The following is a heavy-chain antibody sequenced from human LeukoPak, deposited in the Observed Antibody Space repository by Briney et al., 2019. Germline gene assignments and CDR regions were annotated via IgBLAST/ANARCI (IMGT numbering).Heavy chain of an antibody. CDR1: GFTFSSYG. CDR2: IWYDGSNK. J-gene: IGHJ4*02. Sequence: GGSLRLSCAASGFTFSSYGMHWARQAPGKGLEWVAVIWYDGSNKYYADSVKGRFTISRDNSKNTLYLQMNSLRAEDTAVYYCARTPGYSYGYFDYWGQGTLVTVPS. CDR3: ARTPGYSYGYFDY. V-gene: IGHV3-33*01. D-gene: IGHD5-18*01.